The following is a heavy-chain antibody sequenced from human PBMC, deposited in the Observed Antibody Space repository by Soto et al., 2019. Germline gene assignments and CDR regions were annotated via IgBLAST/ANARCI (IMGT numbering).Heavy chain of an antibody. CDR1: GFTLSNYD. CDR2: IGPGGET. Sequence: EVQLVESGGGLIQPGGSLRLSCAASGFTLSNYDMHWVRQGEGKGLEWVSTIGPGGETYYLGSVKGRLTISRENAKNSLYLQMNSLRAGDTAVYYCARGYPDYLDDGGYGCMDVWGQGTTFTVSS. J-gene: IGHJ6*02. D-gene: IGHD2-21*01. V-gene: IGHV3-13*04. CDR3: ARGYPDYLDDGGYGCMDV.